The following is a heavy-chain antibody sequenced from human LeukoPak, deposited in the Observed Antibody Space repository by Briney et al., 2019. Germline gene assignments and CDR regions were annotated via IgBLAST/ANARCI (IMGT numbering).Heavy chain of an antibody. V-gene: IGHV3-7*01. Sequence: GGSLRLSCAASGFTFSSYWMSWVRQAPGKGLEWVANIKEDGSEKYYVDSVKGRFTISRDNSKNTLYLQMNSLRAEDTAVYYCARGFHRYKYDSGAYSVYWGQGTLVTVSS. CDR2: IKEDGSEK. CDR3: ARGFHRYKYDSGAYSVY. D-gene: IGHD3-22*01. CDR1: GFTFSSYW. J-gene: IGHJ4*02.